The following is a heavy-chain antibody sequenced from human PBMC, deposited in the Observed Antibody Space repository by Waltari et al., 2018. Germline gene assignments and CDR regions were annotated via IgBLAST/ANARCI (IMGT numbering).Heavy chain of an antibody. Sequence: EVQLVQSGAEVKKPGESLRISCTGSGYSFATSWIGGVRRMPGKGLEWIGSIYPDDSDTTYSPSFGGQVTISADKSINTAYLHWTSLKASDTAIYYCVKGLVGGYEKGWFDPWGQGTLVTVSS. CDR1: GYSFATSW. V-gene: IGHV5-51*01. J-gene: IGHJ5*02. CDR2: IYPDDSDT. D-gene: IGHD5-12*01. CDR3: VKGLVGGYEKGWFDP.